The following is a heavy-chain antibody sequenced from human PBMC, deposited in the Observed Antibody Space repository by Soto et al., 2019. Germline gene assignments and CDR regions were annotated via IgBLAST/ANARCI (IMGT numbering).Heavy chain of an antibody. Sequence: NPSETLSLTCTVSGGSISSGGYYWSWIRQHPGKGLEWIGYIYYSGSTYYNPSLKSRVTISVDTSKNQFSLKLSSVTAADTAVYYCARDPKYYYDSSGYFPGWANWFDPWGQGTLVTVSS. J-gene: IGHJ5*02. V-gene: IGHV4-31*03. CDR3: ARDPKYYYDSSGYFPGWANWFDP. D-gene: IGHD3-22*01. CDR1: GGSISSGGYY. CDR2: IYYSGST.